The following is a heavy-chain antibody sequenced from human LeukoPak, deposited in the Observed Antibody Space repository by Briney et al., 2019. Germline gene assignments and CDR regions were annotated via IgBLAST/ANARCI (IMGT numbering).Heavy chain of an antibody. CDR2: IYHSGST. Sequence: SETLSLTCTVSGYSISSGYYWGWIRQPPGKGLEWIGSIYHSGSTYYNPSLKSRVTISVGTSKNQFSLKLSSVTAADTAVYYCARSRTNAFDIWGQGTMVTVSS. V-gene: IGHV4-38-2*02. CDR3: ARSRTNAFDI. D-gene: IGHD3-3*01. J-gene: IGHJ3*02. CDR1: GYSISSGYY.